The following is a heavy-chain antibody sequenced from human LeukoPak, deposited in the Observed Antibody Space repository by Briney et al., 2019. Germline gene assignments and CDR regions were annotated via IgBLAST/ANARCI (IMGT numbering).Heavy chain of an antibody. V-gene: IGHV3-23*01. Sequence: PGGSLRLSCAASGFTFSTYAMTWVRQAPGKGLEWVSGISTSGDRTYYADSVKGRFTISRYNSKNTLYLQMNSLRAEDTAEYYCARSAVGTSCCTAVDYWGQGTLVTVSS. CDR2: ISTSGDRT. J-gene: IGHJ4*02. CDR1: GFTFSTYA. D-gene: IGHD1-26*01. CDR3: ARSAVGTSCCTAVDY.